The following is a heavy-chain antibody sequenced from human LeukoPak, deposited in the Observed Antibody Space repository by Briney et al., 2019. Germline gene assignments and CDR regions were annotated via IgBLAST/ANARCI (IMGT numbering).Heavy chain of an antibody. Sequence: GGSLRLSCAASGFTFGSYVMSWVRQAPGKGLEWVSTISGSGGSTYYADSVKGRFTVSRDNSKNTLYLQMKSLRAEDTAVYYCAKGGGYEAQYYYYYLDVWGKGTTVTISS. V-gene: IGHV3-23*01. CDR1: GFTFGSYV. D-gene: IGHD5-12*01. J-gene: IGHJ6*03. CDR3: AKGGGYEAQYYYYYLDV. CDR2: ISGSGGST.